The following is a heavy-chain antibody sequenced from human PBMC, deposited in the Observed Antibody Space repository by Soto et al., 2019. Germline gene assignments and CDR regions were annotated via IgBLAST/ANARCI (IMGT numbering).Heavy chain of an antibody. J-gene: IGHJ6*02. Sequence: VQLLESGGGFVQPGGSLRLSCAASQFTFSTYAITWVRQAPGKGLEWVSLISGSGGSTYYADSVKGRFTISRDNSKDTLYLQMDSLRADDTAVYYCARDSKGGDGMDVWGQGTTVTVSS. D-gene: IGHD3-16*01. V-gene: IGHV3-23*01. CDR1: QFTFSTYA. CDR2: ISGSGGST. CDR3: ARDSKGGDGMDV.